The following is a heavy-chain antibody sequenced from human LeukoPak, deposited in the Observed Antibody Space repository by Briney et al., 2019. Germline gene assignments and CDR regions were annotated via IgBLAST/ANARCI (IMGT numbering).Heavy chain of an antibody. CDR3: ARDLGVFGPKSRAFDI. J-gene: IGHJ3*02. CDR2: INPNSGGT. D-gene: IGHD3-3*01. V-gene: IGHV1-2*02. CDR1: AYTFTDDY. Sequence: EASVKVSCKASAYTFTDDYMHWVRQAPGQGLEWLGWINPNSGGTNYAQKFQGRVTMTRDTSISTAYMELSRLRSDDTAVYYCARDLGVFGPKSRAFDIWGQGQWSPSLQ.